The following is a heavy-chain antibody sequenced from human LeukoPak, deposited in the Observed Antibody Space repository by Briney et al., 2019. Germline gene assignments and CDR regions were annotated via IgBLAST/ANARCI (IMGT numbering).Heavy chain of an antibody. J-gene: IGHJ5*01. V-gene: IGHV3-30-3*01. D-gene: IGHD3-3*01. CDR2: ISYDGSNK. CDR1: GITFSSSA. CDR3: ARDPGDFWSGYLDS. Sequence: AGGSLRLSCAASGITFSSSAMHWVRQAPGKGLEWVAVISYDGSNKYYADSVKGRFTISRDKSKNTLFLRMNSLRTEDTAVYYCARDPGDFWSGYLDSWGQGTLVTVPS.